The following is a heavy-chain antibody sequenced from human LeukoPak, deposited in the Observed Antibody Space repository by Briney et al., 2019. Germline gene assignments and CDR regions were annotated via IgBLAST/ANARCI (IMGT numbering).Heavy chain of an antibody. Sequence: GGSLRLSCAASGFTFNSYWMHWVRQAPGKGLEWVAVIWYDGSNKYYADSVKGRFTISRDNSKNTLYLQMNSLRAEDTAVYYCARVLCSGGTCLDAFDIWGQGTMVTVSS. CDR3: ARVLCSGGTCLDAFDI. CDR2: IWYDGSNK. CDR1: GFTFNSYW. J-gene: IGHJ3*02. V-gene: IGHV3-33*08. D-gene: IGHD2-15*01.